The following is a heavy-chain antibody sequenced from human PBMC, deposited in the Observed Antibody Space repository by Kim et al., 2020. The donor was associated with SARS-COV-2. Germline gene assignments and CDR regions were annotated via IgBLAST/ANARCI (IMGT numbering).Heavy chain of an antibody. CDR3: ARVSGHTVTFDY. V-gene: IGHV4-59*01. J-gene: IGHJ4*02. CDR1: GGSISSYY. D-gene: IGHD4-4*01. Sequence: SETLSLTCIVSGGSISSYYWSWIRQPPGKGLEWIGYIYYSGSTNYNPSLKSRVTISVDTSKNQFSLKLSSVTAADTAVYYCARVSGHTVTFDYWGQGTLVTVSS. CDR2: IYYSGST.